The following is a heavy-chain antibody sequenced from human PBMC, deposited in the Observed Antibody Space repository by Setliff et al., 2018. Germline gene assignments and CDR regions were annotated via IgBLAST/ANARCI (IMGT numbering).Heavy chain of an antibody. V-gene: IGHV4-31*03. J-gene: IGHJ4*02. CDR3: ARGRAGHSGH. D-gene: IGHD6-19*01. CDR2: IYYSGSTS. Sequence: PSETLSLTCTVSGGSISSGGYYWSWIRQHPGKGLVWIGYIYYSGSTSYYNPSLKSRVTISVDTSKNQFSLKLSSVTAADTAVYYCARGRAGHSGHWGQGTLVTVSS. CDR1: GGSISSGGYY.